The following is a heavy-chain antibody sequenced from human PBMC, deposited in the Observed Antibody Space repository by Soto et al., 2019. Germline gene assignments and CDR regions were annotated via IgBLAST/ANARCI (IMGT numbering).Heavy chain of an antibody. D-gene: IGHD6-13*01. V-gene: IGHV3-21*01. J-gene: IGHJ4*02. CDR1: GFTFSSYS. CDR3: ARDSDEEQQLVPYYFDY. CDR2: ISSSSSYI. Sequence: EVQLVESGGGLVKPGGSLRLSCAASGFTFSSYSMNWVRQAPGKGLEWVSSISSSSSYIYYADSVKGRFTISRDNAKNSLYLQMNSLRAEDTAVYYCARDSDEEQQLVPYYFDYWGQGTLVTVSS.